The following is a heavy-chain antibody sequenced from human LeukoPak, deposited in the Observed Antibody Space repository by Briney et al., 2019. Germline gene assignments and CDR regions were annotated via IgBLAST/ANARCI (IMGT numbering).Heavy chain of an antibody. Sequence: SETLSLTCTVSGGSISSGGYYWSWIRQHPGKGLEWIGYIYYSGSTYYNPSLKSRFTISVDTSKNQFSLKLSSVTAADTAVYYCARATSSSGYAGAPSWFDPWGQGTLVTVSS. CDR2: IYYSGST. CDR1: GGSISSGGYY. V-gene: IGHV4-31*03. J-gene: IGHJ5*02. CDR3: ARATSSSGYAGAPSWFDP. D-gene: IGHD3-22*01.